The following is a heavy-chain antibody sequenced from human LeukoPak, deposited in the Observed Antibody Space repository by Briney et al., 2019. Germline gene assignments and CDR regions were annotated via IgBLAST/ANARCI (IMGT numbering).Heavy chain of an antibody. J-gene: IGHJ3*02. CDR3: ARIITGTTTALDI. V-gene: IGHV4-4*07. CDR2: IYTSEST. CDR1: GGSISGYY. Sequence: PSETLSLTCTVSGGSISGYYWSWIRQPAGKGLEWIGRIYTSESTHYNPSLKSRVTMSVDTSKNQFSLKLSSVTAADTAAYYCARIITGTTTALDIWGQGTIVTVSS. D-gene: IGHD1-7*01.